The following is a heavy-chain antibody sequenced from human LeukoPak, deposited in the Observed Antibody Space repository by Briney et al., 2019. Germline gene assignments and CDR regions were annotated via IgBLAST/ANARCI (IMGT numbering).Heavy chain of an antibody. CDR3: ATQFCSVISCLDVFNM. D-gene: IGHD2-15*01. J-gene: IGHJ3*02. CDR1: GVSVSDGRYY. CDR2: RYNSGSA. V-gene: IGHV4-31*03. Sequence: SETLSLTCTVSGVSVSDGRYYWTWIRQHPGRSLEWIGYRYNSGSAQYNPSLKRRPTTSIAPSKDQFSLRLSSVTAADTATYYCATQFCSVISCLDVFNMWGQGTRVTVSS.